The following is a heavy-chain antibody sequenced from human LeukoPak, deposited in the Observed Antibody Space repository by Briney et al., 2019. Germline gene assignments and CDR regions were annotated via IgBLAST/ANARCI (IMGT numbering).Heavy chain of an antibody. CDR1: GGSISNDYYF. Sequence: NPSETLSLTCTVSGGSISNDYYFWSWIRQPPGKGLEWIASLYYSGSTYYNPSLKSRVTISVDTSRTQFSLKLTSVTAADTAVYYCVKEYCSTTICYPSGGWYDPWGQGTLVTVSS. CDR3: VKEYCSTTICYPSGGWYDP. J-gene: IGHJ5*02. CDR2: LYYSGST. V-gene: IGHV4-39*07. D-gene: IGHD2-2*01.